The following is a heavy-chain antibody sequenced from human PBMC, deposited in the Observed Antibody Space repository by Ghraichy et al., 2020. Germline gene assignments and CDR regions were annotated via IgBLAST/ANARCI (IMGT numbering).Heavy chain of an antibody. V-gene: IGHV3-30*18. D-gene: IGHD2-2*02. CDR2: ISYDGSNK. CDR1: GFTFSSNG. CDR3: AKPIPYYYYGMDV. J-gene: IGHJ6*02. Sequence: GGSLRLSCAASGFTFSSNGMHWVRQAPGKGLEWVAVISYDGSNKYYADSVKGRFTISRDNSKNTLYLQMNSLRAEDTAVYYCAKPIPYYYYGMDVWGQGTTVTVSS.